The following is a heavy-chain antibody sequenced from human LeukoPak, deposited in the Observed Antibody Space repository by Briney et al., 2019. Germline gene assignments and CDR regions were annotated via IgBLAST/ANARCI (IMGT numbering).Heavy chain of an antibody. D-gene: IGHD3-22*01. Sequence: SETLSLTCTVSGGSISSYYWSWIRQPPGKGLEWIGYIYYSGSTNYNPSLKSRVPISVDTSKNQFSLKLSSVTAADTAVYYCARDRPPPYYYDSSGSPRHWYFDLWGRGTLVTVSS. CDR1: GGSISSYY. CDR2: IYYSGST. CDR3: ARDRPPPYYYDSSGSPRHWYFDL. J-gene: IGHJ2*01. V-gene: IGHV4-59*01.